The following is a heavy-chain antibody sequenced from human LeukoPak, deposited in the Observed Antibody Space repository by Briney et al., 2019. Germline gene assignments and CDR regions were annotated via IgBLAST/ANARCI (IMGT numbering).Heavy chain of an antibody. J-gene: IGHJ5*02. CDR2: MNPNSGNT. Sequence: GASVKVSCKASGYTFTSYDINWVRQATGRGLEWMGWMNPNSGNTGYAQKFQGRVTMTRNTSISTAYMELSSLRSEDTAVYYCARGYDSSGYYWFDPWGQGTLVTVSS. D-gene: IGHD3-22*01. CDR3: ARGYDSSGYYWFDP. CDR1: GYTFTSYD. V-gene: IGHV1-8*01.